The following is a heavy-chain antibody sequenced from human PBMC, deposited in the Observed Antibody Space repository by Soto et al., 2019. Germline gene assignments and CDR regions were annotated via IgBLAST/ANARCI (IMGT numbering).Heavy chain of an antibody. CDR1: GYTFTSYY. CDR2: INPSGGST. Sequence: GASVKVSCKASGYTFTSYYMHWVRQAPGQGLEWMGIINPSGGSTSYAQKFQGRVTMTRDTSTSTVYMELSSLRSEDTAVYYCARSRGSTVTISDNWYFDLWGHGTLVTVSS. CDR3: ARSRGSTVTISDNWYFDL. V-gene: IGHV1-46*03. D-gene: IGHD4-17*01. J-gene: IGHJ2*01.